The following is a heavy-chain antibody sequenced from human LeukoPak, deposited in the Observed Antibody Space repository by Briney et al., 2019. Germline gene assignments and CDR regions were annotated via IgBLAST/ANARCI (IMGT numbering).Heavy chain of an antibody. J-gene: IGHJ4*02. CDR3: ARDPGELIVPTTFDY. CDR2: ISASNGNT. CDR1: GYTFTNFG. D-gene: IGHD5-12*01. V-gene: IGHV1-18*01. Sequence: ASVKVSCKASGYTFTNFGISWVRQVPGQGLEWMGWISASNGNTKSVQKFQGRVTMTTDTSTTTAYMELRRLRSDDTAEYFCARDPGELIVPTTFDYWGQGTLVTVSS.